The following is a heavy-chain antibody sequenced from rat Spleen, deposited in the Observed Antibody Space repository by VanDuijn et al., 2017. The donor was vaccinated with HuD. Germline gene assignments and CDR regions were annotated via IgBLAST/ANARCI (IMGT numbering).Heavy chain of an antibody. CDR1: GFSLTSNS. D-gene: IGHD3-1*01. Sequence: QVQLKESGPGLVQPSQTLSLTCTVSGFSLTSNSVHWVRQPPGKGLEWMGGIWGDGSTDYNSALKSRLSISRDTSKSQVFLEMNSLQTDDTGTYYCTIHPRYWGQGVMVTVSS. J-gene: IGHJ2*01. CDR3: TIHPRY. V-gene: IGHV2-1*01. CDR2: IWGDGST.